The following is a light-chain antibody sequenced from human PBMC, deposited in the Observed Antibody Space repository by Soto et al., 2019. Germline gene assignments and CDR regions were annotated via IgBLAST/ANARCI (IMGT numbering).Light chain of an antibody. CDR2: GAS. V-gene: IGKV3-20*01. Sequence: EIVLTQSPGTLSLSPGERATLSCRASQSVSSNYLAWYQQKPGQAPRLLIYGASSRATGIQDRFSGSGSGTDFTLTISRLEPEDFAVYYCQQYGGSPRVTFGGGTKVEIK. J-gene: IGKJ4*01. CDR3: QQYGGSPRVT. CDR1: QSVSSNY.